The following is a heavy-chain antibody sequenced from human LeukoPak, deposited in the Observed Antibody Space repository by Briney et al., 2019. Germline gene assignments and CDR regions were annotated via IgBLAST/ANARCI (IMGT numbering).Heavy chain of an antibody. CDR2: ISSSGSIT. CDR3: ARTAYYDSSGYYLYYFDY. Sequence: GGSLRLSCAASGFTFSDHYMTWIRQAPGKGLEWVSYISSSGSITYHADSVKGRSTVSRDNARDSLYLLMNNLRAEDTAVYYCARTAYYDSSGYYLYYFDYWGQGTLVTVSS. CDR1: GFTFSDHY. D-gene: IGHD3-22*01. J-gene: IGHJ4*02. V-gene: IGHV3-11*01.